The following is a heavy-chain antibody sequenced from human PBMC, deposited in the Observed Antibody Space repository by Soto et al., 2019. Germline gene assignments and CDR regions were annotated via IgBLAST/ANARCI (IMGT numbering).Heavy chain of an antibody. CDR3: ARVTVIPNVWFDP. CDR1: GYSFTNYW. Sequence: PGESLKISWKASGYSFTNYWIGWVHQIPGKGLEWMGIIYPGDSDTRYSPSFQGQVTISADKSISTAYLQWSSLEASDTAMYYCARVTVIPNVWFDPWGQGTLVTVSS. J-gene: IGHJ5*02. V-gene: IGHV5-51*07. D-gene: IGHD2-21*02. CDR2: IYPGDSDT.